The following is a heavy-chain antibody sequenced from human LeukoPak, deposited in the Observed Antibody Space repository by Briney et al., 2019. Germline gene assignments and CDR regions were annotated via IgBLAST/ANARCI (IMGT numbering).Heavy chain of an antibody. CDR3: ARANYGGIPLGY. J-gene: IGHJ4*02. CDR1: GFTFSSYA. CDR2: ISGDGGTT. Sequence: GGSLRLSCAASGFTFSSYAMTWVRQAPGKGLEWVSAISGDGGTTYAGSVKGRFAVSRDNSKNTLYLQMNSLRAEDTAVYYCARANYGGIPLGYWGQGTLVTVSS. D-gene: IGHD4-17*01. V-gene: IGHV3-23*01.